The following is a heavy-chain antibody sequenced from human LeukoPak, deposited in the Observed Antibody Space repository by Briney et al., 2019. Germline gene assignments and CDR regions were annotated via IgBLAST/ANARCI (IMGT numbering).Heavy chain of an antibody. CDR3: ARGMGSGTYRRFDF. D-gene: IGHD3-10*01. J-gene: IGHJ4*02. V-gene: IGHV1-2*02. CDR1: GYTFTACN. CDR2: ITPNSGAT. Sequence: GASVKVCCKASGYTFTACNIHWVRQAPGQGPGWMRWITPNSGATNYAQQFQGRVTMTRDTSISTAYMESNNLISDDTAVYYCARGMGSGTYRRFDFWGQGTLVTVSS.